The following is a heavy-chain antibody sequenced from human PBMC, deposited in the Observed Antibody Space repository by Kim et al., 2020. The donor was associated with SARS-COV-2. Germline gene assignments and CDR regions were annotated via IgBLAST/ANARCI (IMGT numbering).Heavy chain of an antibody. D-gene: IGHD4-17*01. CDR3: AKGSDYSHQGLNDY. CDR2: ISWNSGSI. V-gene: IGHV3-9*01. Sequence: GGSLRLSCAASGFTFDDYAMHWVRQAPGKGLEWVSGISWNSGSIGYADSVKGRFTISRDNAKNSLYLQMNSLRAEDTALYYCAKGSDYSHQGLNDYWGQGTLVTVSS. J-gene: IGHJ4*02. CDR1: GFTFDDYA.